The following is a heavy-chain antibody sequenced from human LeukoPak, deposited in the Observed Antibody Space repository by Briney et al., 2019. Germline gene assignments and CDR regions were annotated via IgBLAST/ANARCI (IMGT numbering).Heavy chain of an antibody. CDR2: ISSNGGST. CDR3: ARAGIYEGGYSGYDLTIYFDY. J-gene: IGHJ4*02. CDR1: GFTFSSYA. Sequence: GGSLRLSCAASGFTFSSYAMHWVRQAPGKGLEYVSAISSNGGSTYYANSVKGRFTISRDNSKNTLYLQMGSLRAEDMAVYYCARAGIYEGGYSGYDLTIYFDYWGQGTLVTVSS. D-gene: IGHD5-12*01. V-gene: IGHV3-64*01.